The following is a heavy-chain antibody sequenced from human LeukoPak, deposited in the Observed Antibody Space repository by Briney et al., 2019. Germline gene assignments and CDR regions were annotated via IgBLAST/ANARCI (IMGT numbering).Heavy chain of an antibody. Sequence: SVKVSCKASGGTFSSYAISWVRQAPGQGLEWMGGIIPIFGTANYAQKFQGRVTITADESTSTAYMELSSLRSEDTAVYYCASRVLGRQQLDPYYYYYYCMDVWGQGTTVTVSS. CDR3: ASRVLGRQQLDPYYYYYYCMDV. J-gene: IGHJ6*02. V-gene: IGHV1-69*01. CDR2: IIPIFGTA. CDR1: GGTFSSYA. D-gene: IGHD6-13*01.